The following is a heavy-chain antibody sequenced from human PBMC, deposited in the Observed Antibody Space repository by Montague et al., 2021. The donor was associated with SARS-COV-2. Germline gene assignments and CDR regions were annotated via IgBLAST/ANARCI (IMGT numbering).Heavy chain of an antibody. Sequence: SETLSLTCAVNGGSFRSYYWSWIRQSSGKGLEWIAEINHSGITNYNPSLKSRVTIAVDTSKNQFSLSLTSVTAADTAVYYCARGSTYNWFDSWGQGTLVTVSS. CDR2: INHSGIT. CDR1: GGSFRSYY. J-gene: IGHJ5*01. D-gene: IGHD5/OR15-5a*01. CDR3: ARGSTYNWFDS. V-gene: IGHV4-34*01.